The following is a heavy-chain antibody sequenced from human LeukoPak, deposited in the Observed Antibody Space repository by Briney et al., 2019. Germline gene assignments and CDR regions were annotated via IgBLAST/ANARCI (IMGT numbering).Heavy chain of an antibody. CDR3: ARDYCSGGSCYSDEFDY. D-gene: IGHD2-15*01. Sequence: GASVKVSCKASGYTFTGYYMHWVRQAPGQGLEWMGWINPNSGGTNYAQKFQGRVTMTRDTSISTAYMELSRPRSDDTAVYYCARDYCSGGSCYSDEFDYWGQGTLVTVSS. CDR2: INPNSGGT. V-gene: IGHV1-2*02. CDR1: GYTFTGYY. J-gene: IGHJ4*02.